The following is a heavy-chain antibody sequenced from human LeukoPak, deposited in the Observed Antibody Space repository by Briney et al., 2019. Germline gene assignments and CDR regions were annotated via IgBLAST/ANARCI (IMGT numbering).Heavy chain of an antibody. CDR2: IYYSGST. CDR1: GGSISSYY. V-gene: IGHV4-59*08. CDR3: ASGYDRYYFDY. J-gene: IGHJ4*02. D-gene: IGHD5-12*01. Sequence: SETLSLTCTVSGGSISSYYWSWIRQPPGKGLEWIGFIYYSGSTNYNPSLKNRVTISVDTSKNQFSLKLSSVTAADTAVYYCASGYDRYYFDYWGQGTLVTVSS.